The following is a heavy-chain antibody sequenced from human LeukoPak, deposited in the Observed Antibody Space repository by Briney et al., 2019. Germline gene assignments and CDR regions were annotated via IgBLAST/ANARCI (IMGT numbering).Heavy chain of an antibody. CDR3: ARDRTTGLVDEFDAFDI. V-gene: IGHV3-9*01. CDR1: GFTFDDYA. CDR2: ISWNTGII. Sequence: GGSLRLSCAASGFTFDDYAMHWVRQAPGKGLEWVSGISWNTGIIGYADSVKGRFTISRDNAKNSLYLQMNSLRAEDTAVYYCARDRTTGLVDEFDAFDIWGQGTMVTVSS. D-gene: IGHD1-1*01. J-gene: IGHJ3*02.